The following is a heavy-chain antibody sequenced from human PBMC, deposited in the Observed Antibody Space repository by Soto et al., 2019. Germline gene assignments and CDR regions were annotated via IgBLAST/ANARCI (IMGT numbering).Heavy chain of an antibody. V-gene: IGHV1-69*12. Sequence: QVQLVQSGAEVKKPGSSVKVSCKASGGTFSSYAISWVRQAPGQGLEWMGGIIPMFGTANYAQKFQGRVTLTADESTSPAYMELSSLRSEETAVCYCAGDGVDRAFGIWGQGTMGTVSS. CDR3: AGDGVDRAFGI. J-gene: IGHJ3*02. D-gene: IGHD5-12*01. CDR1: GGTFSSYA. CDR2: IIPMFGTA.